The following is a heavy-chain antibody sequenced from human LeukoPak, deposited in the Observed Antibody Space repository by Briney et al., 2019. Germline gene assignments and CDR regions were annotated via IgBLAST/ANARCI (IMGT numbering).Heavy chain of an antibody. V-gene: IGHV1-8*02. J-gene: IGHJ6*03. Sequence: ASVKVSCKASGYTFTSYDINWVRQATGQGLEWMGWMNPNSGNTGYAQKLQGRVTMTTDTSTSTAYMELSSLRSEDTAVYYCAINPSSSWSGYYYYMDVWGKGTTVTVSS. CDR3: AINPSSSWSGYYYYMDV. CDR2: MNPNSGNT. CDR1: GYTFTSYD. D-gene: IGHD6-13*01.